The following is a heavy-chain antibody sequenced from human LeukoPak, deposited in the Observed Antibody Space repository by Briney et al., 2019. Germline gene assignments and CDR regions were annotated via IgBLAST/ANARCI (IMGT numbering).Heavy chain of an antibody. V-gene: IGHV4-34*01. CDR3: ASFNSSEIAAAVDY. CDR2: INHSGST. D-gene: IGHD6-13*01. CDR1: GGSFSGYY. J-gene: IGHJ4*02. Sequence: SETLSLTCAVYGGSFSGYYWSWIRQPPGKGLEWIVEINHSGSTNYNPSLKSRVTISVDTSKNQFSLKLSSVTAADTAVYYCASFNSSEIAAAVDYWGQGTLVTVSS.